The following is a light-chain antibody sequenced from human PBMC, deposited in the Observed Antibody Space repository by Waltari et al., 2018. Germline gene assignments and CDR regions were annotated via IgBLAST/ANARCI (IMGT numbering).Light chain of an antibody. J-gene: IGLJ3*02. CDR2: EVT. Sequence: QSALTQPASVSGSPGQSITISCTGTSSDVGSYNLVSWYQQHPGKAPKLMIYEVTKRPSGVSNRFSGSKSVTTASLTISGLQADDEADYYCCSYAGGSALFGGGTKLTVL. V-gene: IGLV2-23*02. CDR1: SSDVGSYNL. CDR3: CSYAGGSAL.